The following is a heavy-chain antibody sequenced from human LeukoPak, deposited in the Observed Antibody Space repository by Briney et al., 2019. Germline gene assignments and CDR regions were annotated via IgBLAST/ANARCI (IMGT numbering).Heavy chain of an antibody. CDR2: IRSKADTYAT. Sequence: GGSLRLSCAASGFNFSGSAMHWVRQASGKGLEWVGRIRSKADTYATTYAASVKGRFTISRDDSKNTTYLQMNSLKTEDTAVYYCTVWGGNSENAFDIWGQGTMVTVSS. CDR1: GFNFSGSA. V-gene: IGHV3-73*01. J-gene: IGHJ3*02. CDR3: TVWGGNSENAFDI. D-gene: IGHD4-23*01.